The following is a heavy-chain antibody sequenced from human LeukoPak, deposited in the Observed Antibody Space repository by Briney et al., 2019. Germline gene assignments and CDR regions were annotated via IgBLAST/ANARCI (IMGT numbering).Heavy chain of an antibody. V-gene: IGHV4-39*01. CDR1: GGSISNNNYY. CDR2: MYYSGST. Sequence: PSETLSLTCTVSGGSISNNNYYWGWIRQPPGKGLEWIGSMYYSGSTFYNPSLKSRVTISVDTSRNQFSLKLSSVTAADTAVYYCASSGYYWYFDLWGQGTLVTVSS. J-gene: IGHJ2*01. CDR3: ASSGYYWYFDL. D-gene: IGHD3-22*01.